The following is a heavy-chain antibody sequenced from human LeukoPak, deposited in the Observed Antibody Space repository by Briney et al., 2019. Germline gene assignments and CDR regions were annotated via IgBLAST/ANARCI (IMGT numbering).Heavy chain of an antibody. Sequence: GGSLRLSCAASGFTFSSYAMSWVRQAPGRGLEWVSTISGSSGSTDYADSVKGRFTVSRDNSRNTLYLQMHSVRVDDTAVYYCAKGLSATSMGIDYWGQGTLVTVSS. D-gene: IGHD4-17*01. CDR2: ISGSSGST. J-gene: IGHJ4*02. CDR1: GFTFSSYA. V-gene: IGHV3-23*01. CDR3: AKGLSATSMGIDY.